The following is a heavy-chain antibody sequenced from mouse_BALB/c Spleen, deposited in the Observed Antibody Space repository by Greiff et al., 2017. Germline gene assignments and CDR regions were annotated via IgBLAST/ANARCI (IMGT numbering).Heavy chain of an antibody. CDR1: GFTFSSYG. CDR3: ARDDYDWYFDV. J-gene: IGHJ1*01. CDR2: INSNGGST. D-gene: IGHD2-13*01. Sequence: EVMLVESGGGLVQPGGSLKLSCAASGFTFSSYGMSWVRQTPDKRLELVATINSNGGSTYYPDSVKGRFTISRDNAKNTLYLQMSSLKSEDTAMYYCARDDYDWYFDVWGAGTTVTVSS. V-gene: IGHV5-6-3*01.